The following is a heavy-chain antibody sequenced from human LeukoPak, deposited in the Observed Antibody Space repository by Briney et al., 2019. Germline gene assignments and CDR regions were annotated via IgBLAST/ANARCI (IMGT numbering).Heavy chain of an antibody. CDR1: GGSISRYY. D-gene: IGHD5-18*01. J-gene: IGHJ4*02. V-gene: IGHV4-59*08. Sequence: ALETLSLTCTVSGGSISRYYWSWIRQPPGKGLKWIGYIYYSGSTNYNPSLKSRVTISVDTFKNQFSLTLSSVTAADTAVYYCARHNVDTAIFDYWGQGTLVTVSS. CDR3: ARHNVDTAIFDY. CDR2: IYYSGST.